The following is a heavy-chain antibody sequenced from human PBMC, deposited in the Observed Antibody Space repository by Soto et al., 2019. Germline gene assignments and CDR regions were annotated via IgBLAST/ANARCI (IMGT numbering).Heavy chain of an antibody. CDR1: GLSFSSYA. D-gene: IGHD2-15*01. V-gene: IGHV3-23*01. Sequence: EVQLLESGGGWVQPGGSLRLSCVASGLSFSSYAMGWVRQAPGKGLEWVSVVSGSGGVTYYADSVKGRFTISRDNSKNTLSLQMNSLRAEDTAIFYCAKLKIVSYCFDSWGQGILVTVSS. CDR2: VSGSGGVT. J-gene: IGHJ4*02. CDR3: AKLKIVSYCFDS.